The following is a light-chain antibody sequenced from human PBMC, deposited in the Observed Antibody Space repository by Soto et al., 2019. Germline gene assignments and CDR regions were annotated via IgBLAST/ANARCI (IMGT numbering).Light chain of an antibody. CDR2: EVS. V-gene: IGLV2-14*01. J-gene: IGLJ1*01. CDR3: RSYTSSSTLV. CDR1: SSDVGGYNY. Sequence: QSALTQPASVSGSPGQSITISCTGTSSDVGGYNYVSWYQQHPGKAPKLMIYEVSNRPSGVSNRFSGSKSGNTASLTISGLQGEDEADYYCRSYTSSSTLVFGTGTKLTVL.